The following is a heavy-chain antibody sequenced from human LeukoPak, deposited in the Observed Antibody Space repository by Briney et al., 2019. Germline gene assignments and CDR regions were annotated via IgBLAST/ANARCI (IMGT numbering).Heavy chain of an antibody. V-gene: IGHV3-21*05. Sequence: PGGSLRLSCAASGFTFSSYSMNWVRQAPGKGLEWVSYISSGSSYTNYADSVKGRFTISRDNAKSALYLQMNSLRVEDTAVYYCARELSPVETYYFDYWGQGTLVTVSS. J-gene: IGHJ4*02. CDR3: ARELSPVETYYFDY. D-gene: IGHD5-24*01. CDR1: GFTFSSYS. CDR2: ISSGSSYT.